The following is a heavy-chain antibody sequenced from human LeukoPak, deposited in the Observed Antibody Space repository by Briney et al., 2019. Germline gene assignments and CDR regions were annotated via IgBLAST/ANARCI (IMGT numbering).Heavy chain of an antibody. CDR2: ISAYNGNT. CDR3: ARVSRYFDWLSLNDY. D-gene: IGHD3-9*01. CDR1: GYTFTNYG. V-gene: IGHV1-18*01. J-gene: IGHJ4*02. Sequence: GASVKVSCKASGYTFTNYGISWVRLAPGQGLEWMGWISAYNGNTNYAQKLQGRVTMTTDTSTSTAYMELRSLRSDDTAVYYCARVSRYFDWLSLNDYWGQGTLVTVSS.